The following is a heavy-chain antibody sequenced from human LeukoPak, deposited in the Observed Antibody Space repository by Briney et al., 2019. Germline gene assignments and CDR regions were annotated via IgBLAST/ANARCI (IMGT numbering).Heavy chain of an antibody. CDR2: MNPNSGNT. J-gene: IGHJ6*03. Sequence: WASVKVSCKASGYTFTSYDINWVRQATGQGLEWMGWMNPNSGNTGYAQKFQGRVTMTRNTSISTAHMELSSLRSEDTAVYYCAGARARGGRIAVAGNPNYYYYMDVWGKGTTVTVSS. V-gene: IGHV1-8*01. CDR3: AGARARGGRIAVAGNPNYYYYMDV. D-gene: IGHD6-19*01. CDR1: GYTFTSYD.